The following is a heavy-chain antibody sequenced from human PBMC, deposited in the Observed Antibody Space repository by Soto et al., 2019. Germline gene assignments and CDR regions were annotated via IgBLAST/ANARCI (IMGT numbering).Heavy chain of an antibody. CDR1: GFTFSSYA. D-gene: IGHD2-8*01. CDR2: ISGSGISI. J-gene: IGHJ4*02. CDR3: AKDLRDIVLMGRFDY. Sequence: DVQLLESGGGLIQPGESLRLSCAASGFTFSSYAMNWVRQAPGKGLEWVAAISGSGISINYADSVKGRFTISRDNSKNTLYLQMNILRTEDTAVYSCAKDLRDIVLMGRFDYWGQGNLVTFSS. V-gene: IGHV3-23*01.